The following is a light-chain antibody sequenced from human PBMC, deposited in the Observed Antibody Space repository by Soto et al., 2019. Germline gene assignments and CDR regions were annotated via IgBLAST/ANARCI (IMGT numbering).Light chain of an antibody. J-gene: IGKJ5*01. CDR1: QSVSSSY. CDR2: GTS. Sequence: EIVLTQSPGTLSLSPGERATLSCRASQSVSSSYVAWYQQKPGQAPRLLVYGTSSRATGVPDRFSGSGSGTDFTLTISRLEPEDFAVYYCQQYGSTPITFGQGTRLEMK. V-gene: IGKV3-20*01. CDR3: QQYGSTPIT.